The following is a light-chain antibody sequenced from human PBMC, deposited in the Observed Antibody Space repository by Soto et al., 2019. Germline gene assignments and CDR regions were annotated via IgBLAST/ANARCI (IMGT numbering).Light chain of an antibody. CDR3: QQYGSSPKT. CDR2: GAS. J-gene: IGKJ1*01. Sequence: EIVLTQSPGTLSLSPGERATLSCRASQSVSSNHLAWYQQKRGQAPRLLIYGASGKATGVPDRFSGSGSGTDFTLTISSLEPEDFAVYYCQQYGSSPKTFGQGTKVEIK. V-gene: IGKV3-20*01. CDR1: QSVSSNH.